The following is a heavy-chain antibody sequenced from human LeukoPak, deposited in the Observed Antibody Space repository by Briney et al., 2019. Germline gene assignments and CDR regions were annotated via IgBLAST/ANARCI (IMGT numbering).Heavy chain of an antibody. D-gene: IGHD3-16*01. J-gene: IGHJ5*02. CDR3: ARGLGNNWFDP. CDR2: IYYSGST. V-gene: IGHV4-59*01. CDR1: GGSISSYY. Sequence: SETLSLTCTVSGGSISSYYWSWIRQPPGKGLEWIGYIYYSGSTNYNPSLKNRVTISVDTSKNQFSLKLSSVTAADTAVYYCARGLGNNWFDPWGQGTLVTVSS.